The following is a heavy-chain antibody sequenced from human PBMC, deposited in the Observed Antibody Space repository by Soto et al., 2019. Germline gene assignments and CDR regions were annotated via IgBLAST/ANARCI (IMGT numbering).Heavy chain of an antibody. J-gene: IGHJ4*02. V-gene: IGHV4-34*01. CDR1: GGSFSGYY. CDR3: ATKPRGLDPDY. D-gene: IGHD6-19*01. Sequence: QVQLQQWGAGLLKPSETLSLTCAVYGGSFSGYYWSWIRQPPGKGLEWIGEINHSGSTNYNPSLKSRVTISVDTSKNQFALQLSSVTAADTAVYYCATKPRGLDPDYWGQGTLVTVSS. CDR2: INHSGST.